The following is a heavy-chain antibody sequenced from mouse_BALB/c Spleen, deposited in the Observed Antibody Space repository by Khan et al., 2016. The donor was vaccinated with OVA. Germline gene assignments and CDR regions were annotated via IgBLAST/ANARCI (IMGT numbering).Heavy chain of an antibody. V-gene: IGHV2-6-1*01. CDR1: GFSLTNYG. Sequence: QVQLKQSGPGLVAPSQSLSITCTISGFSLTNYGVHWVRQPPGKGLEWLVVIWSDGSTTYNSALKSRLSISKDNSKSQVFLKMDSLQTDDTAMYYCARHPYYHYYVLDYWGQGTSVTVSS. CDR3: ARHPYYHYYVLDY. D-gene: IGHD2-10*01. CDR2: IWSDGST. J-gene: IGHJ4*01.